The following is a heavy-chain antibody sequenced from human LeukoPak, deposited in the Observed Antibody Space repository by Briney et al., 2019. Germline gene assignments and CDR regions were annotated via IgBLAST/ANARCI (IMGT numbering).Heavy chain of an antibody. Sequence: PGGSLRLSCAASGFTVSSNYMSWVRQAPGKGLEWVSVIYSGGSTYYADSVKGRFTISRDNSKNTLYLQMNSLRAEDTAAYYCARGRQDYDSSGYYLDYWGQGTLVTVSS. J-gene: IGHJ4*02. CDR2: IYSGGST. CDR1: GFTVSSNY. V-gene: IGHV3-66*01. D-gene: IGHD3-22*01. CDR3: ARGRQDYDSSGYYLDY.